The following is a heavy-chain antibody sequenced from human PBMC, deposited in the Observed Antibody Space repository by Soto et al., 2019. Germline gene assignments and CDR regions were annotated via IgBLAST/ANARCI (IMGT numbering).Heavy chain of an antibody. J-gene: IGHJ4*02. D-gene: IGHD4-17*01. V-gene: IGHV4-34*01. CDR3: SRGRRTAVTIDY. Sequence: QVQLQQWGAGLLKPSETLSLTCAVYGGSFSDYYWSWIRQPPGKGLEWIGEINHSGSTNYNPFLKSRVTISVDTSKNQCSRKLSSVTAADTAVYYSSRGRRTAVTIDYWGQGTLVTVSS. CDR1: GGSFSDYY. CDR2: INHSGST.